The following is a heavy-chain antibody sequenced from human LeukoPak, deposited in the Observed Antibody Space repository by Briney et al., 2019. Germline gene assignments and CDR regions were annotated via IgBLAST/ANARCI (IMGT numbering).Heavy chain of an antibody. CDR3: ARGYFDWVGFLDY. V-gene: IGHV3-74*01. J-gene: IGHJ4*02. CDR1: GFTFSSYW. D-gene: IGHD3-9*01. CDR2: SNSDGSST. Sequence: GGSLRLSCAASGFTFSSYWMHWVRQAPGKGQVWESGSNSDGSSTSYADYVKGRFPISRDNAKNTLYLPMNSLRAEDTAMYYCARGYFDWVGFLDYWGQGTLVTVSS.